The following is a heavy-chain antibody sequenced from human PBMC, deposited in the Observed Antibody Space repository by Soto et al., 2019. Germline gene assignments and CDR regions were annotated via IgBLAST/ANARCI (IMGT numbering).Heavy chain of an antibody. Sequence: QVQLVESGGGVVQPGRSLRLSCVVSGFVFRSYAMHWVRQAPGKGLEWVAVISYVGNNQYYADSVRGRFTISRDNSKNTLYLKMNGLRAEDTAVYYCASPARGSYGQRLDYWGQGTRVTVSS. J-gene: IGHJ4*02. CDR3: ASPARGSYGQRLDY. V-gene: IGHV3-30-3*01. CDR1: GFVFRSYA. CDR2: ISYVGNNQ. D-gene: IGHD3-16*01.